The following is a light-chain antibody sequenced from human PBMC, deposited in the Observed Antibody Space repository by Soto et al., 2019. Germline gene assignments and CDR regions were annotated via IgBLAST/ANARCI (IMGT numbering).Light chain of an antibody. J-gene: IGKJ1*01. V-gene: IGKV1-5*01. Sequence: DIQMTQSPSTLSAHVGDRVTITCRASQSITNWVAWYQQKPGKAPKLLIYDASNLESGVPSRFSGSGSGTDFTLTVSSLQPDDFATYYCQQYNSYSPTFGQGTKVEV. CDR2: DAS. CDR1: QSITNW. CDR3: QQYNSYSPT.